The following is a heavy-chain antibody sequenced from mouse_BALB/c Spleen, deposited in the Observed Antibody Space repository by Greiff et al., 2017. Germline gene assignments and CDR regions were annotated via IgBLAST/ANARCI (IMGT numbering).Heavy chain of an antibody. CDR3: ARDKGRSYYAMDD. CDR1: GFSLTSYG. V-gene: IGHV2-9*02. Sequence: VHLVESGPGLVAPSQSLSITCTVSGFSLTSYGVHWVRQPPGKGLEWLGVIWAGGSTNYNSALMSRLSISKDNSKSQVFLKMNSLQTDDTAMYYCARDKGRSYYAMDDWGQGTSVTVSS. CDR2: IWAGGST. D-gene: IGHD1-1*01. J-gene: IGHJ4*01.